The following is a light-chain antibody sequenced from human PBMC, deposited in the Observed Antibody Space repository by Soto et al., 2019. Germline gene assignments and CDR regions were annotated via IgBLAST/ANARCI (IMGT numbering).Light chain of an antibody. J-gene: IGLJ2*01. V-gene: IGLV3-1*01. CDR1: KLGDKY. CDR2: QDT. Sequence: SYELTQPPSMSVSPGQTATIACSGDKLGDKYVCWYQQKSGESPILVIYQDTKRPSGIPERFSGSNSGSTATLTISGTQSIAEADYYCQAWDGGTVVFGGGTKLTVL. CDR3: QAWDGGTVV.